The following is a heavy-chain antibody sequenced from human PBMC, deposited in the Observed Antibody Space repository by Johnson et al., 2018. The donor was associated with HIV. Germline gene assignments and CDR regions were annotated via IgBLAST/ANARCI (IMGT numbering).Heavy chain of an antibody. Sequence: VQLVESGGGLVQPGGSLRLSCAASGFTFSCYDVHWVRQATGKGLEWVSPIGTAGDTYYPGSVKGRFTISRENAKNTLYLQMNSLRAEDTAVYYCARDRKWVAARSGDAFDIWGQGTMVTVSS. V-gene: IGHV3-13*01. D-gene: IGHD6-6*01. CDR3: ARDRKWVAARSGDAFDI. CDR1: GFTFSCYD. CDR2: IGTAGDT. J-gene: IGHJ3*02.